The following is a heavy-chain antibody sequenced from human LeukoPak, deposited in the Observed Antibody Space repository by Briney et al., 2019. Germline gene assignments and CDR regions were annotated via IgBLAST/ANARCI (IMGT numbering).Heavy chain of an antibody. CDR2: IDEDGSEK. V-gene: IGHV3-7*01. CDR3: ARDLASGRWGYYDTSAVLGTYDY. D-gene: IGHD3-22*01. CDR1: GFTFSKYW. J-gene: IGHJ4*02. Sequence: PGGSLRLSCAASGFTFSKYWLTWVRQVPGKGLQWVANIDEDGSEKHYVDSVKGRFTISRDNAKNSLYLQVNSLRAEDTAVYYCARDLASGRWGYYDTSAVLGTYDYWGQGTLVTVSS.